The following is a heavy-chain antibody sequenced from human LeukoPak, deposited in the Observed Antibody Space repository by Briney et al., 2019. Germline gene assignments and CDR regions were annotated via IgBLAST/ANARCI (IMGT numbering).Heavy chain of an antibody. J-gene: IGHJ4*02. V-gene: IGHV1-8*03. CDR1: GYTFTSYD. CDR3: ARVGYCISTSCYGEGIDY. Sequence: ASVKVSCKASGYTFTSYDINWVRQATGQGLEWMGWMNPNSGNTGYAQKFQGRVTFTRNTSISTAYMELSSLRSEDTAVYYCARVGYCISTSCYGEGIDYWGQGTLVTVSS. CDR2: MNPNSGNT. D-gene: IGHD2-2*01.